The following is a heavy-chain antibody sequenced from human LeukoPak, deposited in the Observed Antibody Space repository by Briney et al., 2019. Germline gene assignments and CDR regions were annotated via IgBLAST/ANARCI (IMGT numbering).Heavy chain of an antibody. J-gene: IGHJ1*01. CDR1: GFTFSTYW. CDR3: ATYSSSNGREFQY. V-gene: IGHV3-7*01. D-gene: IGHD2-2*01. Sequence: GGSLRLSCAASGFTFSTYWMSWVRQAPGKGLEWVANIQQHGSETYYGDSVKGRFTISRDNAKNSLYLQMNSLRAEDTAVYYCATYSSSNGREFQYWGQGTLVTVSS. CDR2: IQQHGSET.